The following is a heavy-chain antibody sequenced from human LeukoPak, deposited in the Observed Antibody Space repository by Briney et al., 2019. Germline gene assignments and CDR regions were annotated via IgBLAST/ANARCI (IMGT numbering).Heavy chain of an antibody. CDR1: GITFSDCY. CDR3: ARVRYAGYYMDV. CDR2: ISGGGSTI. V-gene: IGHV3-11*01. D-gene: IGHD2-8*01. J-gene: IGHJ6*03. Sequence: GGSLRLSCAASGITFSDCYMSWIRQAPGKGLEWVSYISGGGSTIYHADSVKGRFTISRDNGKKSLYLQMNSLRAEDTAVYYCARVRYAGYYMDVWGKGTTVTVSS.